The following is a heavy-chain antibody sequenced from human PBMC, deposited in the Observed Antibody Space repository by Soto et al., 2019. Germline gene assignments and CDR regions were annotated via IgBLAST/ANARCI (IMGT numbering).Heavy chain of an antibody. J-gene: IGHJ4*02. CDR2: IRSDGSQT. CDR3: AREGGAADFDS. Sequence: EVQLVESGGGLVQPGGSLRLSCAASGFTFSSYWIHWVRQAPGKGLVWVSRIRSDGSQTNYADSVKGRFTISRDNAENVVYLQMNSLRVDDTAVYYCAREGGAADFDSWGQGTLGTVSS. V-gene: IGHV3-74*01. CDR1: GFTFSSYW. D-gene: IGHD6-13*01.